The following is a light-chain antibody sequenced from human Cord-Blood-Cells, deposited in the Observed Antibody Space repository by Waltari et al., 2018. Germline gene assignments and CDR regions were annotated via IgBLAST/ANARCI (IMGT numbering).Light chain of an antibody. CDR2: WAS. Sequence: DIVMTQSPDSLAVCLGQRAPINCQPSQSVLYSSNNKNYLAWYQQKPGQPPKLLIYWASTRESGVPDRFSGSGSGTDFTLTISSLQAEDVAVYYCQQYYSTPWTFGQGTKVEIK. CDR1: QSVLYSSNNKNY. J-gene: IGKJ1*01. CDR3: QQYYSTPWT. V-gene: IGKV4-1*01.